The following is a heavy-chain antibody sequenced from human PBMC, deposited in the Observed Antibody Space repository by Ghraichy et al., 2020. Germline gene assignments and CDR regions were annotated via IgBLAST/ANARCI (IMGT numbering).Heavy chain of an antibody. J-gene: IGHJ3*02. V-gene: IGHV3-15*01. CDR3: TTDHAGYSYGPDAFDI. D-gene: IGHD5-18*01. CDR2: IKSKTDGGTT. CDR1: GFTFSNAW. Sequence: GESLNISCAASGFTFSNAWMSWVRQASGKGLEWVGRIKSKTDGGTTDYAAPVKGRFTISRDDSKNTLYLQMNSLKTEDTAVYYCTTDHAGYSYGPDAFDIWGQGTMVTVSS.